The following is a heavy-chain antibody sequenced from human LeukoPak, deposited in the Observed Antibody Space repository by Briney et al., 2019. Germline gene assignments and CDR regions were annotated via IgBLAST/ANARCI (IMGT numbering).Heavy chain of an antibody. CDR1: GYTFTGYY. J-gene: IGHJ4*02. Sequence: ASVKVSCKASGYTFTGYYMHWVRQAPGQGLEWMGWMNPNSGNTGYAQKFQGRVTMTRNTSISTAYMELSSLRSEDTAVYYCARDLPARYWGQGTLVTVSS. CDR3: ARDLPARY. D-gene: IGHD6-25*01. V-gene: IGHV1-8*02. CDR2: MNPNSGNT.